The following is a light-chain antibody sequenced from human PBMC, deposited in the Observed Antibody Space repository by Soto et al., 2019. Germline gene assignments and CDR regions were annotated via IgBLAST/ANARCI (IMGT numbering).Light chain of an antibody. J-gene: IGKJ4*01. CDR2: AAS. V-gene: IGKV1-27*01. CDR3: QKCKVAPFT. CDR1: QDIGNF. Sequence: DIQMTQSPSSLSAFVGDRVTITCRASQDIGNFLAWYQQKPGKVPKLLIYAASTLQSGVPSRFSGSGSGTDFTLTISSLQHEDVETYYCQKCKVAPFTLGGGTKGDIK.